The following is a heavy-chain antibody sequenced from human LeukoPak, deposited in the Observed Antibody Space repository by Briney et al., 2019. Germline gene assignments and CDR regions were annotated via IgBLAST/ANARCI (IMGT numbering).Heavy chain of an antibody. Sequence: SETLSLTCAVYGGSFSGYYWSWIRQPPGKGLEWIGEINHSGSTNYNPSLKSRVTISVGTSKNQFSLKLSSVTAADTAVYYCARSRALGYCSGGSCYKGTHFDYWGQGTLVTVSS. CDR3: ARSRALGYCSGGSCYKGTHFDY. V-gene: IGHV4-34*01. J-gene: IGHJ4*02. D-gene: IGHD2-15*01. CDR2: INHSGST. CDR1: GGSFSGYY.